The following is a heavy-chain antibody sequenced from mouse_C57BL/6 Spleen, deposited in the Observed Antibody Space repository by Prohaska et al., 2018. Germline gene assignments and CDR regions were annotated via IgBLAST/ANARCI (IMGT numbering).Heavy chain of an antibody. Sequence: EVQLEESGGGLVQPGGSMKLSCVASGFTFSNSWMNWVRQSPEKGLEWGAQIRLKSDNYSTHYAESMKGRFTISREDSKSSVYLQMNNLRAEDTGIYYCTAPAGSSDYWGQGTTLTVSS. CDR1: GFTFSNSW. J-gene: IGHJ2*01. CDR2: IRLKSDNYST. V-gene: IGHV6-3*01. CDR3: TAPAGSSDY. D-gene: IGHD1-3*01.